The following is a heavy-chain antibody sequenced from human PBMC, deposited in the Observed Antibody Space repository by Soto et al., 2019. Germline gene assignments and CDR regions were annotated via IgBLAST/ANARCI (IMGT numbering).Heavy chain of an antibody. D-gene: IGHD6-13*01. CDR3: ARGLGAGTFSFSRGMDV. CDR2: ISVYNDNT. J-gene: IGHJ6*02. Sequence: QVQLVQSGAEVKKPGASVKVSCKASGYTFTDYAIIWVRQAPGQGLERMGWISVYNDNTNYARKLQGRVTMTSDTSTSTAYMELRSLRSDDTAVYYCARGLGAGTFSFSRGMDVWGQGTTVTVSS. CDR1: GYTFTDYA. V-gene: IGHV1-18*01.